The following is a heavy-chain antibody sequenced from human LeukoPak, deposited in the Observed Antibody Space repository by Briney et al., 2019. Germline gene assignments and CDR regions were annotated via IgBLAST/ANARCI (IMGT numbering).Heavy chain of an antibody. Sequence: ASVKVSCKASGYTFTSYDMHWVRQAPGQRLEWMGWINAGNGNTQYSQKFQGRVTITRDTSASTAYMELSSLRSEDTAVYYCARTGLWLPADYWGQGTLVTVSS. J-gene: IGHJ4*02. V-gene: IGHV1-3*01. CDR1: GYTFTSYD. D-gene: IGHD5-12*01. CDR3: ARTGLWLPADY. CDR2: INAGNGNT.